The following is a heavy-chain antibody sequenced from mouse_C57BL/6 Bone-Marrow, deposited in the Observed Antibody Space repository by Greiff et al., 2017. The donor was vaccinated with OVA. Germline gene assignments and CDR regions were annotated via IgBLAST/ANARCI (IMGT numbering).Heavy chain of an antibody. CDR3: TTNPGYAMDY. CDR2: IDPENGDT. Sequence: EVKLVESGAELVRPGASVQLSCTASGFNIKDDYMHWVKQRPEQGLEWIGWIDPENGDTEYASKFQGKATITADTSSNTAYLQLSSLTSEDTAVYYCTTNPGYAMDYWGQGTSVTVSS. CDR1: GFNIKDDY. J-gene: IGHJ4*01. V-gene: IGHV14-4*01.